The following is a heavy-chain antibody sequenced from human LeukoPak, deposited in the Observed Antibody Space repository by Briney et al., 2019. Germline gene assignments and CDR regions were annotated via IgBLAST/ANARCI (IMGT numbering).Heavy chain of an antibody. J-gene: IGHJ4*02. CDR1: GFTYCVFS. V-gene: IGHV3-30*14. Sequence: GGSLTLSCTTSGFTYCVFSILWVRGAPGRGRECGSVISNVGNTKYYAYSVRGRFTISRDNAANTVYFHVNSLRIEDTAVDYCARERAVNGWTSAHFDTWGQGTLVTVSS. D-gene: IGHD6-19*01. CDR3: ARERAVNGWTSAHFDT. CDR2: ISNVGNTK.